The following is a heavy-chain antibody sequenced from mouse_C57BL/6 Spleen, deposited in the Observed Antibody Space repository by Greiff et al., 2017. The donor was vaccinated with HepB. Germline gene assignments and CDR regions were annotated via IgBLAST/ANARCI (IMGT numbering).Heavy chain of an antibody. Sequence: EVKVVESGGGLVQPGGSLSLSCAASGFTFTDYYMSWVRQPPGKALEWLGFIRNKANGYTTEYSASVKGRFTISSDNSQSILYLQMNALRAEDSATYDCARYTSLLYYAMDYWGQGTSVTVSS. CDR1: GFTFTDYY. V-gene: IGHV7-3*01. J-gene: IGHJ4*01. CDR3: ARYTSLLYYAMDY. CDR2: IRNKANGYTT. D-gene: IGHD6-1*01.